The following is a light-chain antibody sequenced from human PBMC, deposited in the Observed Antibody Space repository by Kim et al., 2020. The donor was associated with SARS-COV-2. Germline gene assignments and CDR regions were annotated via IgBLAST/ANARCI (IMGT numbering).Light chain of an antibody. CDR1: TGAVTSGHY. J-gene: IGLJ2*01. V-gene: IGLV7-46*01. CDR3: LLYYSGVWV. Sequence: GTVTRTGDSSTGAVTSGHYPYWVQRKPGQAPRTLIYHTSNEHSWTPGRFSGSLLGGKAALTLSGAQPEDEADYYCLLYYSGVWVFGGGTQLTVL. CDR2: HTS.